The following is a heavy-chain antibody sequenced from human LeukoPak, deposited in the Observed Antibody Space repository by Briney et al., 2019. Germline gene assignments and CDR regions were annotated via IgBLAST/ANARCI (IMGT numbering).Heavy chain of an antibody. D-gene: IGHD3-22*01. CDR1: GFTFSSYG. V-gene: IGHV3-30*02. Sequence: PGGSLRLSCAASGFTFSSYGMHWVRQAPGKGLEWVAFIRYDGSNKYYADSVKGRFTISRDNSKNTLYLQMNSLRAEDTAVYYCAKGYYDSSDGFDYWGQGTLVTVSS. CDR2: IRYDGSNK. CDR3: AKGYYDSSDGFDY. J-gene: IGHJ4*02.